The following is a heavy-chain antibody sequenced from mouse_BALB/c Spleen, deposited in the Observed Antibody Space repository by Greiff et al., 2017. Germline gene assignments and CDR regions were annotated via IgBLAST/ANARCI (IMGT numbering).Heavy chain of an antibody. CDR1: GYSITSGYY. J-gene: IGHJ3*01. CDR3: ARGGDFRTWFAY. V-gene: IGHV3-6*02. CDR2: ISYDGSN. Sequence: DVKLQESGPGLVKPSQSLSLTCSVTGYSITSGYYWNWIRQFPGNKLEWMGYISYDGSNNYNPSLKNRISITRDTSKNQFFLKLNSVTTEDTATYYCARGGDFRTWFAYWGQGTLVTVSA.